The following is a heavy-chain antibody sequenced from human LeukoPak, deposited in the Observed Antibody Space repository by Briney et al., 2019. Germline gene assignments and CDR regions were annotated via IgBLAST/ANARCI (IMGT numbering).Heavy chain of an antibody. J-gene: IGHJ4*02. V-gene: IGHV3-30*03. CDR3: ASVDY. Sequence: GGSLRLSCAASGFTFSSYGMHWVRQAPGKGLWMVAVISYDGSNKYYADSVKGRFTISRDNSKNTLYLQMNSLRAEDTAVYYCASVDYWGQGTLVTVSS. CDR1: GFTFSSYG. CDR2: ISYDGSNK.